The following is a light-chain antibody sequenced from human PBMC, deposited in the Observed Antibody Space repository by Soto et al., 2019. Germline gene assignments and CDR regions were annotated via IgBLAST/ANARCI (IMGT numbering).Light chain of an antibody. J-gene: IGKJ2*01. CDR3: QQSYSNLMYT. CDR2: AAS. Sequence: DIQMTQSPSSLSASVGDRGTITCRASQSISSYLNWYQQKLGKAPKLLIYAASSLQSGVPSRFSGSRSGTDFTLPISSLQPEEFATYYCQQSYSNLMYTFGQGTKLEIK. CDR1: QSISSY. V-gene: IGKV1-39*01.